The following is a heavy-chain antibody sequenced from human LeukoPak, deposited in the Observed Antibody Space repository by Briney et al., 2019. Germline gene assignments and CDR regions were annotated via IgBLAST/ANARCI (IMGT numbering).Heavy chain of an antibody. CDR1: GFTFSSYA. Sequence: GGSLRLSCAASGFTFSSYAMSWVRQAPGKGLEWVSAIRGSGGSTYYADSVKGRFTISRDNPKNTLYLQMNSQRAEDTAVYYCAKGIAAAPFDYWGQGTLVTVSS. J-gene: IGHJ4*02. CDR3: AKGIAAAPFDY. V-gene: IGHV3-23*01. D-gene: IGHD6-13*01. CDR2: IRGSGGST.